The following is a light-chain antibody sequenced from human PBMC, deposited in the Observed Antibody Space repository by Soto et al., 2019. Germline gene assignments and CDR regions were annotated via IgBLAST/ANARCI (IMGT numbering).Light chain of an antibody. CDR3: TSYTSSSTLNV. Sequence: QSALTQPASVSGSPGQSITISCTGTSSDVGGYNYVSWYQQHPGQAPKLIIYEVSNRPTGVPNRFSGSQSGHTASLTISGLQSEDEADYFCTSYTSSSTLNVFGTGTKVTVL. V-gene: IGLV2-14*01. CDR2: EVS. CDR1: SSDVGGYNY. J-gene: IGLJ1*01.